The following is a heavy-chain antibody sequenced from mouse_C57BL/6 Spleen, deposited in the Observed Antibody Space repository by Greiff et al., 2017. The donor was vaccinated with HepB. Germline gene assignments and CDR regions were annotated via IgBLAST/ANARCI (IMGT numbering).Heavy chain of an antibody. D-gene: IGHD2-4*01. CDR2: ISSGGSYT. Sequence: EVQLVESGGDLVKPGGSLKLSCAASGYTFSSYGMSWVRQTPDKRLEWVATISSGGSYTYYPDSVKGRFTISRDNAKNTLYLQMSSLKSEDTAMYYCTGHNDYQFAYWGQVTLVTVSA. V-gene: IGHV5-6*01. CDR1: GYTFSSYG. J-gene: IGHJ3*01. CDR3: TGHNDYQFAY.